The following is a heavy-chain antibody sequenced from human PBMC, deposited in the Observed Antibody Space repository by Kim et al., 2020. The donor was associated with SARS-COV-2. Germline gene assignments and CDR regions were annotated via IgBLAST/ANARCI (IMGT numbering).Heavy chain of an antibody. V-gene: IGHV3-48*03. CDR1: GFTFSSYE. D-gene: IGHD6-6*01. Sequence: GGSLRLSCAASGFTFSSYEMNWVRQAPGKGLEWVSYISSSGSTIYYADSVKGRFTISRDNAKNSLYLQMNSLRAEDTAVYYCARALEYSSSSGHYYYYGMDVWGQGTTVTVSS. CDR2: ISSSGSTI. CDR3: ARALEYSSSSGHYYYYGMDV. J-gene: IGHJ6*02.